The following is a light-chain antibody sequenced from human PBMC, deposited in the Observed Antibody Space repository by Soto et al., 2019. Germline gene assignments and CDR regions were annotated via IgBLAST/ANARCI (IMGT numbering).Light chain of an antibody. CDR2: GAS. J-gene: IGKJ5*01. Sequence: ENVLTQSPGTLSLSPGERATLSCRASQSVTSSYLAWYQQKPGQAPRLLIYGASTRATGIPARFSGSGSGTDFTLTISRLEPEDSAVYYCQQYSRAPITFGQGTRLEIK. V-gene: IGKV3-20*01. CDR3: QQYSRAPIT. CDR1: QSVTSSY.